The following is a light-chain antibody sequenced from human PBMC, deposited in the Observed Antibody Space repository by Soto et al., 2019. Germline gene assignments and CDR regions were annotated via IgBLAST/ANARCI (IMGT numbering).Light chain of an antibody. J-gene: IGKJ1*01. Sequence: EIVLTQSPGTLSLSPGERATLSCTASQRVSNNYVAWYQQIPGQAPRLLIYGASTGATGIPDRFSGSGSGTDFTLTITRLEPEYVAFYYCQQYGTSPLTFGQGTKVEIK. CDR3: QQYGTSPLT. CDR2: GAS. V-gene: IGKV3-20*01. CDR1: QRVSNNY.